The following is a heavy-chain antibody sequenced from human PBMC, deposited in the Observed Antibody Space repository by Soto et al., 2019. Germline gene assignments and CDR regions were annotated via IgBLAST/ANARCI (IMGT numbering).Heavy chain of an antibody. J-gene: IGHJ4*02. CDR1: GGSFSGYY. CDR3: ARGCSASGGSCLYYFDY. Sequence: SETLSLTCAVYGGSFSGYYWSWIRQPPGKGLEWIGEINHSGSTNYNPSLKSRVTISVDTSKNQFSLKLSSVTAADTAVYYCARGCSASGGSCLYYFDYWGQGTLVTVSS. D-gene: IGHD2-15*01. CDR2: INHSGST. V-gene: IGHV4-34*01.